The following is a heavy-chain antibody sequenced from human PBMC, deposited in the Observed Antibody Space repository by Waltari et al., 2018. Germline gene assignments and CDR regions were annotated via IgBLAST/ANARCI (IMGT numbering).Heavy chain of an antibody. J-gene: IGHJ4*02. CDR1: GITLTNAW. D-gene: IGHD6-6*01. Sequence: DVQLVESGGDLVKPGGSLSLSCAASGITLTNAWLGWVRQAPGRGLEWVGRIKSKTDGGTTDYAAPVKGRFIISRDESKNTGYLQMNSLKMEDTAVYYCTTDRGIAVRPLFDYWGQGILVTVSS. V-gene: IGHV3-15*01. CDR3: TTDRGIAVRPLFDY. CDR2: IKSKTDGGTT.